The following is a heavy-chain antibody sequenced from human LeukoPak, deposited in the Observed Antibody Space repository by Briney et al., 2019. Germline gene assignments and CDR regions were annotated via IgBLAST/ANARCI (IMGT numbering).Heavy chain of an antibody. CDR1: GFTFSSYA. J-gene: IGHJ4*02. CDR2: ISGSGGST. D-gene: IGHD3-22*01. Sequence: QAGGSLRLSCAASGFTFSSYAMSWVRQAPGKGLEWVSAISGSGGSTYYADSVKGRFTISRGNSKNTLYLQMNSLRAEDTAVYYCANPYDSSGYYQFDYWGQGTLVTVSS. CDR3: ANPYDSSGYYQFDY. V-gene: IGHV3-23*01.